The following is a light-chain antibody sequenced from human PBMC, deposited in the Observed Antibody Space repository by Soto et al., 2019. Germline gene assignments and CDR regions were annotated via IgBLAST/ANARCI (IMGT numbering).Light chain of an antibody. V-gene: IGKV1-8*01. CDR2: AAS. Sequence: AIRMTQSPSSLSASTGDRVTITCRASQGISSYLAWYQQKPGKAPKLLIYAASTLQSGVPSRFSGSGSGTDFTLTISCLQPEDFATYYCQQYYSYPPWTFGQGTKVEIK. J-gene: IGKJ1*01. CDR1: QGISSY. CDR3: QQYYSYPPWT.